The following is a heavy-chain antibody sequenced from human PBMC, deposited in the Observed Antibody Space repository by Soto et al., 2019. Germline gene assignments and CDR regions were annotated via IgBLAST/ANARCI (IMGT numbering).Heavy chain of an antibody. CDR1: GASISGFY. CDR3: VRDGTKTLRDWFDP. J-gene: IGHJ5*02. CDR2: IYATGTT. D-gene: IGHD1-1*01. Sequence: PSETLSLTCTVSGASISGFYWSWLRQSAGKGLEWIGRIYATGTTDYNPSLKSRVMMSVDTSKKQFSLKLRAVTAAYTAVYYCVRDGTKTLRDWFDPWGQGISVTVSS. V-gene: IGHV4-4*07.